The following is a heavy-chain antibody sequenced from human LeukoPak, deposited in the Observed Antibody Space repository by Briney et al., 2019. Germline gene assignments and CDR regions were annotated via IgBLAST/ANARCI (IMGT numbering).Heavy chain of an antibody. CDR1: GGSISSSSYY. CDR2: IFYSGST. V-gene: IGHV4-39*07. CDR3: ARSLGGRYYFDY. Sequence: ETLSLTCTVSGGSISSSSYYWGWIRQPPGKALEWIGNIFYSGSTYYSPSLKSRVTISLDTSRNQFSLKLSSVTAADTAVYYCARSLGGRYYFDYWGQGTLVTVSS. D-gene: IGHD1-26*01. J-gene: IGHJ4*02.